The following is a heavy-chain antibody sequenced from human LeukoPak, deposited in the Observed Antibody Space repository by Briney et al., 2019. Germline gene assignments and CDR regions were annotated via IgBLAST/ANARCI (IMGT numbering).Heavy chain of an antibody. Sequence: GGSLRLSCAASGFTFSSYWMHWVRQAPGKGLVWVSRINSDGSSTSYADSVKGRFTISRDNSKNTLYLQMNSLRAEDTAVYYCAKDGSYYYDSSGYYPRTWGQGTLVTVSS. V-gene: IGHV3-74*01. J-gene: IGHJ5*02. D-gene: IGHD3-22*01. CDR1: GFTFSSYW. CDR2: INSDGSST. CDR3: AKDGSYYYDSSGYYPRT.